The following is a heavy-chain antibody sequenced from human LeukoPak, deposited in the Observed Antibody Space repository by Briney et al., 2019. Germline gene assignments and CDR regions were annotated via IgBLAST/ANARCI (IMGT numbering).Heavy chain of an antibody. V-gene: IGHV3-15*01. CDR3: TTQTDRAYGSGSPWDYYYSYYMDV. J-gene: IGHJ6*03. Sequence: GRSLRLSCAASGFTFSNAWMSWVRQAPGKGLEWVGRIKSKTDGGTTDYAAPVKGSFTISRDDSKNTLYLQMNSLKTEDTAVYYCTTQTDRAYGSGSPWDYYYSYYMDVWGKGTTVPVPS. CDR1: GFTFSNAW. CDR2: IKSKTDGGTT. D-gene: IGHD3-10*01.